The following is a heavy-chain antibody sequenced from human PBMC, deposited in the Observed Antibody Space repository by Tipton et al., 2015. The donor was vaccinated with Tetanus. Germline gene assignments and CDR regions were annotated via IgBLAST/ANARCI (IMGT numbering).Heavy chain of an antibody. Sequence: TLSLTCAVSGGSISRGGYYWSWIRQQPGKDLEWIGDIYNSGSTYYNPSLKSRVTISVDTSKNQFSLKLNSVTAADTAVYYCARDQARGARGWNYFDCWGQGTLVTVSS. CDR3: ARDQARGARGWNYFDC. CDR2: IYNSGST. D-gene: IGHD1-26*01. CDR1: GGSISRGGYY. J-gene: IGHJ4*02. V-gene: IGHV4-31*11.